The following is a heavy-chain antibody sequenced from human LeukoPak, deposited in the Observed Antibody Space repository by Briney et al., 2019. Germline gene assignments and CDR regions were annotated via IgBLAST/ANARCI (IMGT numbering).Heavy chain of an antibody. J-gene: IGHJ4*02. V-gene: IGHV4-59*08. CDR3: ARHYGP. Sequence: SETLSLTCVVSGDSISPFYWSWIRQPPGKGLEWIGSIYYSGSTYYNPSLKSRVTISVDTSKNQFSLKLNSVTATDTAVYYCARHYGPWGQGTLVTVSS. CDR1: GDSISPFY. D-gene: IGHD3-10*01. CDR2: IYYSGST.